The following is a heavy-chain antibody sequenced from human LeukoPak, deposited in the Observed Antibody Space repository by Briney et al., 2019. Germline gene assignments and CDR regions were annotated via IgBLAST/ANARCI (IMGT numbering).Heavy chain of an antibody. Sequence: SETLSLTCTVSGGSISSSSYYWGWIRQPPGKGLAWIGNIFYSGSTYYNPSLKSRVTISVDTSRSQFSLKLNSVTAADTAFYYCARLGFGAYYFDYWGQGPLVTVSS. D-gene: IGHD3-10*01. CDR1: GGSISSSSYY. CDR3: ARLGFGAYYFDY. CDR2: IFYSGST. J-gene: IGHJ4*02. V-gene: IGHV4-39*01.